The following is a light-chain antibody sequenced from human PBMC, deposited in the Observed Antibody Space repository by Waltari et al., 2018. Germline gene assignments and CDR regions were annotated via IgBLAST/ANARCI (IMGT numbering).Light chain of an antibody. CDR3: SSYTTSSTLGV. CDR1: RSDLGSYNS. J-gene: IGLJ3*02. Sequence: QSALTQPASVSGSPGQSTTIPCPGTRSDLGSYNSVPWYQHHPGKAPKVMIYEVSKRPSGVSNRFSGSKSANTASLTISGLQAEDEADYYCSSYTTSSTLGVFGGGTKLTVL. CDR2: EVS. V-gene: IGLV2-14*01.